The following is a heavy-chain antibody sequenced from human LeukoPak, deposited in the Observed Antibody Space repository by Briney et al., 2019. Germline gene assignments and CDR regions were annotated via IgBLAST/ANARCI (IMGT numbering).Heavy chain of an antibody. CDR2: ISGSGGST. CDR3: AKDHYGDYERNWFDP. J-gene: IGHJ5*02. Sequence: GGSLRLSCAASGFTVSSNYMSWVRQAPGKGLEWVSAISGSGGSTYYADSVKGRFTISRDNSKNTLYLQMNSLRAEDTAVYYCAKDHYGDYERNWFDPWGQGTLVTVSS. V-gene: IGHV3-23*01. CDR1: GFTVSSNY. D-gene: IGHD4-17*01.